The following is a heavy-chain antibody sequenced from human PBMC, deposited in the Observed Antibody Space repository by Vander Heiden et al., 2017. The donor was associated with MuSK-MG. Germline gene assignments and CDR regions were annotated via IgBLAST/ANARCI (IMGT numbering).Heavy chain of an antibody. CDR1: GYTFTSYY. D-gene: IGHD6-19*01. Sequence: QVQLVLSGAEVKKPGASVTVSCKASGYTFTSYYMHWVRQAPGQGLEWMGIINPSGGSTSYAQKFQGRVTMTRDTSTSTVYMELSSLRSEDTAVYYCARAPLGYSSGWYPPGDYWGQGTLVTVSS. CDR2: INPSGGST. CDR3: ARAPLGYSSGWYPPGDY. V-gene: IGHV1-46*03. J-gene: IGHJ4*02.